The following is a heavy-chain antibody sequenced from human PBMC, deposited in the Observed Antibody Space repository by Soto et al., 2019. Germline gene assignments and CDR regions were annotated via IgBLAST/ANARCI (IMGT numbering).Heavy chain of an antibody. CDR2: INHSGST. D-gene: IGHD4-4*01. V-gene: IGHV4-34*01. Sequence: SETLSLTCAVYGGSFSGYYWSWIRQPPGKGLEWIGEINHSGSTNYNPSLKSRVTISVDTSKNQFSLKLSSVTAADTAVYYCARTARRDGYSWKYWGKGNMVNVSP. J-gene: IGHJ4*02. CDR3: ARTARRDGYSWKY. CDR1: GGSFSGYY.